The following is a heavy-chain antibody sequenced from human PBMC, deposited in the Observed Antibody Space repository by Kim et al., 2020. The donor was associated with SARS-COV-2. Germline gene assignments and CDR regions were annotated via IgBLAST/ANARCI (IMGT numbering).Heavy chain of an antibody. CDR2: GSST. V-gene: IGHV3-74*01. CDR3: ASWVRGLH. D-gene: IGHD3-10*01. J-gene: IGHJ4*02. Sequence: GSSTSYADSVKGRFTISRDNAKNTLYRQMNSLRAGDTAVYYCASWVRGLHWGQGTLVTVSS.